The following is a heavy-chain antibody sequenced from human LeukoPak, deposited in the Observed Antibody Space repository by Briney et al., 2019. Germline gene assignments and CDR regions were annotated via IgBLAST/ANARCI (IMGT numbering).Heavy chain of an antibody. CDR1: GFTFSSYG. CDR3: AKGDNWNDPHFDY. V-gene: IGHV3-30*02. D-gene: IGHD1-1*01. Sequence: EGSLRLSCAASGFTFSSYGMHWVRQAPGKGLEWVAFIRYDGSNKYYADSVKGRFTISRDNSKNTLYLQMNSLRAEDTAVYYCAKGDNWNDPHFDYWGQGTLVTVSS. CDR2: IRYDGSNK. J-gene: IGHJ4*02.